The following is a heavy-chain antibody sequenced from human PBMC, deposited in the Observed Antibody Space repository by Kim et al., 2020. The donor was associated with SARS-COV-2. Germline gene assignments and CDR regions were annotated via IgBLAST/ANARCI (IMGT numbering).Heavy chain of an antibody. V-gene: IGHV4-34*01. D-gene: IGHD3-22*01. CDR2: INHSGST. Sequence: SETLSLTCAVYGGSFSGYYWSWIRQPPGKGQEWIGEINHSGSTNYNPSLKSRVTISVDTSKNQFSLKLSSVTAADTAVYYCARGSNTDYYDSSGYVDYWGQGTLVTVSS. CDR3: ARGSNTDYYDSSGYVDY. CDR1: GGSFSGYY. J-gene: IGHJ4*02.